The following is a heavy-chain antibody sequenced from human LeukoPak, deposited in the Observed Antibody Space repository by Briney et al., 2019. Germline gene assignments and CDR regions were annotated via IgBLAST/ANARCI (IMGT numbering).Heavy chain of an antibody. V-gene: IGHV4-34*01. D-gene: IGHD3-3*01. CDR1: GGSFSGYY. J-gene: IGHJ6*02. CDR3: AGSPDRYITIFGVVTYYYYYGMDV. Sequence: SETLSLTCAVYGGSFSGYYWSWIRQPPGKGLEWIGEINHSGSTNYNPSLKSRVTISVDTSKNQFSLKLSSVTAADTAVYYCAGSPDRYITIFGVVTYYYYYGMDVWGQGTTVTVSS. CDR2: INHSGST.